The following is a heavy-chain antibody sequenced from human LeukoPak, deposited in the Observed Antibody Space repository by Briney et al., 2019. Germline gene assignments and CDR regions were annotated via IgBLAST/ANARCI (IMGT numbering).Heavy chain of an antibody. J-gene: IGHJ4*02. V-gene: IGHV3-30*18. D-gene: IGHD3-22*01. CDR3: AKPTYYYDSSGYLFDY. CDR2: ISYDGSNK. CDR1: GSTFSSYG. Sequence: PGRSLRLSCAASGSTFSSYGMHWVRQAPGKGLEWVAVISYDGSNKYYADSVKGRFTISRDNSKNTLYLQMNSLRAEDTAVYYCAKPTYYYDSSGYLFDYWGQETLVTVSS.